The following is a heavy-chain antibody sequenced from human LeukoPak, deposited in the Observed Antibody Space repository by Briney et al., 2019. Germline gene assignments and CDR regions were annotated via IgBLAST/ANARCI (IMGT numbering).Heavy chain of an antibody. Sequence: GGSLRLSCAASGFTFSSYAMSWVRQAPGKGLEWVSAISGSGGSTYYADSVKGRFTISRDNSKNTLCLQMNSLRAEDTAVYYCAKAQYYYDSSGYYGYAFDIWGQGTMVTVSS. D-gene: IGHD3-22*01. CDR2: ISGSGGST. V-gene: IGHV3-23*01. CDR1: GFTFSSYA. J-gene: IGHJ3*02. CDR3: AKAQYYYDSSGYYGYAFDI.